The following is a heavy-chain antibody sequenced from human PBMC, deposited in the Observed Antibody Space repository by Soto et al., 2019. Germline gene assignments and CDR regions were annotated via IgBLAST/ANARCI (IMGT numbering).Heavy chain of an antibody. Sequence: QLVESGGGLVQPGESLRLSCVASGFTFSAYSMNWVRQAPGKGLEWISYITGSSATIYYADSVKGRFTISRDNAKNSLYLQMNSLRDEDTAIYFCARDNGMAGSFDPWGQGTLVTVSS. D-gene: IGHD2-8*01. J-gene: IGHJ5*02. V-gene: IGHV3-48*02. CDR3: ARDNGMAGSFDP. CDR2: ITGSSATI. CDR1: GFTFSAYS.